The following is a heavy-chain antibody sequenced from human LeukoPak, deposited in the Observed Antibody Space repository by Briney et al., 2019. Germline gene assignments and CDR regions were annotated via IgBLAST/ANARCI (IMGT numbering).Heavy chain of an antibody. CDR1: GYTFTSYD. CDR2: MNPNSGNT. CDR3: ARVLAYCSSTSCHDY. D-gene: IGHD2-2*01. V-gene: IGHV1-8*01. Sequence: GASVKVSCKASGYTFTSYDINWVRQATGQGLEWMGWMNPNSGNTGYAQKFQGRVTMTRNTSISTAYMELRSLRSDDTAVYYCARVLAYCSSTSCHDYWGQGTLVTVSS. J-gene: IGHJ4*02.